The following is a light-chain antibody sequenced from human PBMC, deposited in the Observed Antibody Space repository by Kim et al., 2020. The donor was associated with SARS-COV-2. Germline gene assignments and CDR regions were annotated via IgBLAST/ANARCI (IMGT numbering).Light chain of an antibody. CDR3: QLSYTTPA. CDR1: QSISTY. CDR2: AAS. Sequence: RAASVGDRVNITCRTSQSISTYLNWYQHKPGKAAKLLIYAASTLESGVPPRFSGSGSETDFTLTIDSLQPEDFATYYCQLSYTTPAFGGGTKLEI. V-gene: IGKV1-39*01. J-gene: IGKJ4*01.